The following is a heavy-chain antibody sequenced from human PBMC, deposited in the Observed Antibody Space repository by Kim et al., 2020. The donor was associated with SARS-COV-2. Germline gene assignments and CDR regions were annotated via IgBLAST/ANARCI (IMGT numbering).Heavy chain of an antibody. D-gene: IGHD3-16*02. CDR2: IYYSGST. J-gene: IGHJ4*02. CDR3: AREERDMITFGGVIAESPKLDY. CDR1: GGSISSSSYY. V-gene: IGHV4-39*02. Sequence: SETLSLTCTVSGGSISSSSYYWGWIRQPPGKGLEWIGSIYYSGSTYYNPSLKSRVTISVDTSKNQFSLKLSSVTAADTAVYYCAREERDMITFGGVIAESPKLDYWGQGTLVTVSS.